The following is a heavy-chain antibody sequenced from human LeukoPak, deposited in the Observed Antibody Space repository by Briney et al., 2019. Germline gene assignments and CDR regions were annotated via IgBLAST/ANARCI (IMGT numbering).Heavy chain of an antibody. Sequence: PSETLSLTCAVYGGSFSGYYWSWIRQPPGKGPQWIGYIFYSGSTNYNPSLKSRVTISLDTSKNQFSLKLISVTAADTAVYYCARSSYYDFWSGSPTYNWFDSWGQGTLVTVSS. CDR2: IFYSGST. CDR1: GGSFSGYY. V-gene: IGHV4-59*01. J-gene: IGHJ5*01. CDR3: ARSSYYDFWSGSPTYNWFDS. D-gene: IGHD3-3*01.